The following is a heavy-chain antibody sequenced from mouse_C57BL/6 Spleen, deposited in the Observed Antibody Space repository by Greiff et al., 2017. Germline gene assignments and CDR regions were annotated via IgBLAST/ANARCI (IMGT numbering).Heavy chain of an antibody. J-gene: IGHJ2*01. CDR1: GYSITSGYY. V-gene: IGHV3-6*01. CDR3: AKESGTGFDY. D-gene: IGHD4-1*01. CDR2: ISYDGSN. Sequence: ESGPGLVKPSQSLSLTCSVTGYSITSGYYWNWIRQFPGNKLEWMGYISYDGSNNYNPSLKNRISITRDTSKNQFFLKLNSVTTEDTATYCCAKESGTGFDYWGQGTTLTVSS.